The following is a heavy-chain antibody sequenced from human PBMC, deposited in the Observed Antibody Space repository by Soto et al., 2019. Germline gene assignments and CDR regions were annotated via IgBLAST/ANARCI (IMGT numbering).Heavy chain of an antibody. Sequence: GESLKISCKGSGYSFTSYWIGWLRQMPGKGLVWMGIIYPGDSDTRYSPSFQGQVTISADKSISTAYLQWSSLKASDTAMYYCPRRIAAAGISTFDAFDIWGQGTMVTVSS. V-gene: IGHV5-51*01. D-gene: IGHD6-13*01. CDR2: IYPGDSDT. J-gene: IGHJ3*02. CDR3: PRRIAAAGISTFDAFDI. CDR1: GYSFTSYW.